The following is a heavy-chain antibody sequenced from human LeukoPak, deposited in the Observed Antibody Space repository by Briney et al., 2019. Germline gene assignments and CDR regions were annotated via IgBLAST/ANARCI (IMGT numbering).Heavy chain of an antibody. CDR2: ISWNSGSI. V-gene: IGHV3-9*01. CDR1: GFTFDDYA. CDR3: AKDMTTDYYDSSGQGFDY. J-gene: IGHJ4*02. Sequence: PGGSLRLSCAASGFTFDDYAMHWVRQAPGKGLEWVSGISWNSGSIGYADSVKGRFTISRDNAKNSLYLQMNSLRAEDTALYYCAKDMTTDYYDSSGQGFDYWGQGTLVTVSS. D-gene: IGHD3-22*01.